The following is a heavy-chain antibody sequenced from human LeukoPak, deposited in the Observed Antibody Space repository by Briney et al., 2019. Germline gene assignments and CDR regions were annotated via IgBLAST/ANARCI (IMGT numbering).Heavy chain of an antibody. J-gene: IGHJ4*02. V-gene: IGHV3-74*01. Sequence: PGGSLRLSCAASGFTFSNYWMHWVRQAPGKGLVWVSRINSDGSSTNYADSVKGRFTISRDNAKNTLYLQMNRLRAEDTAVYYCARGLSSSSIHPFGYWGQGTLVTVSS. D-gene: IGHD6-6*01. CDR1: GFTFSNYW. CDR2: INSDGSST. CDR3: ARGLSSSSIHPFGY.